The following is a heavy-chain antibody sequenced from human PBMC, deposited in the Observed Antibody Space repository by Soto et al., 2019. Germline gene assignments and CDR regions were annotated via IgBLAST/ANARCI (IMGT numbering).Heavy chain of an antibody. CDR1: GYTFTSYG. Sequence: QVQLVQSGAEVKKPGASVKVSCKASGYTFTSYGISWVRQAPGQGLEWMGWISAYNGNTNYAQKLQGRVTMTTDTSTRTAYMELRSLRSDDTAVYYCATGRYCSGGSFSPLIYYYYGMDVWGQGTTVTGSS. CDR2: ISAYNGNT. V-gene: IGHV1-18*01. D-gene: IGHD2-15*01. CDR3: ATGRYCSGGSFSPLIYYYYGMDV. J-gene: IGHJ6*02.